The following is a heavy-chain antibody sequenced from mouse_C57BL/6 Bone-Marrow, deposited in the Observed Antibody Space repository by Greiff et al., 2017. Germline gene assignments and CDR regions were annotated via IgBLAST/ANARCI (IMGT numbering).Heavy chain of an antibody. CDR1: GFNIKDYC. V-gene: IGHV14-2*01. CDR2: IDPEDGET. D-gene: IGHD1-1*01. J-gene: IGHJ2*01. Sequence: EVQLQQSGAELVKPGASVKLSCTASGFNIKDYCMHWVKQRTEQGLEWIGRIDPEDGETKYDPKFQGKATMTADTSSNTAYLQLSSLTSEDTAVYYCARGGYGSSSCFDYWGQGTTLTVSS. CDR3: ARGGYGSSSCFDY.